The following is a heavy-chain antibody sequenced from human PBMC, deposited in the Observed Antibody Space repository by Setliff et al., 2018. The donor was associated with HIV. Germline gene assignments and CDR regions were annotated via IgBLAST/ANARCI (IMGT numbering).Heavy chain of an antibody. CDR3: ARRGKTENSYVLNWFDP. Sequence: SETLSLTCGVSGYSMSSGYYWGWIRQPPGKGLEWIGSIFYSGSSYYNPSLKSRVTISLDTSKTQFSLSLTSVTAADTAMYYCARRGKTENSYVLNWFDPWGQGILVTVSS. D-gene: IGHD5-18*01. CDR2: IFYSGSS. CDR1: GYSMSSGYY. J-gene: IGHJ5*02. V-gene: IGHV4-38-2*01.